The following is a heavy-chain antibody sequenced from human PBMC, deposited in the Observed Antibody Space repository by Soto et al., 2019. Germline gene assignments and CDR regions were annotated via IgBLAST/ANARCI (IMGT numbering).Heavy chain of an antibody. D-gene: IGHD3-22*01. CDR3: AKGLDYYDSSGCDY. V-gene: IGHV3-53*05. Sequence: GSLRLSCAASGFTVSNTYMTWVRQPPGKGLECVSVIYTAGGTNYADSVKGRFIISRDNSKNTLYLQMNSLRAEDTAVYYCAKGLDYYDSSGCDYWGQGTLVTVSS. CDR2: IYTAGGT. CDR1: GFTVSNTY. J-gene: IGHJ4*02.